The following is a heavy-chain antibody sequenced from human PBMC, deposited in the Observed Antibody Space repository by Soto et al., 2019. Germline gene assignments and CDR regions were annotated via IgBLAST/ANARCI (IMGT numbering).Heavy chain of an antibody. Sequence: EVQLVESGGGLVKPGGSLRLSCAASGFTFSSYSMNWVRQAPGKGLEWVSSISSSRSYIYYADSVKGRFTISRDNAKNSLYLQMTSLRAEDTAVYYCAREIRVSSWPFDYWGQGTLVTVSS. CDR2: ISSSRSYI. V-gene: IGHV3-21*01. CDR1: GFTFSSYS. D-gene: IGHD6-13*01. J-gene: IGHJ4*02. CDR3: AREIRVSSWPFDY.